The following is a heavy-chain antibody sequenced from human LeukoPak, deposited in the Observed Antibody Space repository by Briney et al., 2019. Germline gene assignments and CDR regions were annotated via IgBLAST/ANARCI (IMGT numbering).Heavy chain of an antibody. CDR1: GFIFSDYG. CDR2: IRYDGSNK. Sequence: PGGSLRLSCAAPGFIFSDYGMHWVRQAPGKGLEWVAFIRYDGSNKYYADSLKGRFTISTDNSKNRVYLQMNSLRAEDTAVYYCAKDINYDILTGFYRYGMDVWGQGTTVTVSS. CDR3: AKDINYDILTGFYRYGMDV. V-gene: IGHV3-30*02. D-gene: IGHD3-9*01. J-gene: IGHJ6*02.